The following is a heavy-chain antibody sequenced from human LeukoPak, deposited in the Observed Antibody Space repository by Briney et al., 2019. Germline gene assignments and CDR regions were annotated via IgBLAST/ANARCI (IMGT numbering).Heavy chain of an antibody. CDR3: WGQGVCGPYSGYDFVGGPYFDI. J-gene: IGHJ3*02. CDR2: IYYSGGT. V-gene: IGHV4-59*08. D-gene: IGHD5-12*01. Sequence: SETLSLTCTVSGGSISSYYWSWIRQPPGKGLEWMWYIYYSGGTNYNPSLTSRVTTSVDTSKNQFFLELGSVAGAGTAVFYWWGQGVCGPYSGYDFVGGPYFDIWGQGTMVTVSS. CDR1: GGSISSYY.